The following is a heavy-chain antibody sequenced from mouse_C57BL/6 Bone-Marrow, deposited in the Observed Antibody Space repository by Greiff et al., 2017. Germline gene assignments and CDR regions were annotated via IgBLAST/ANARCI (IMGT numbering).Heavy chain of an antibody. Sequence: QVHVKQPGAELVKPGASVKMSCKASGYTFTSYWITWVKQRPGQGLEWIGDIYPGSGSTNYNEKFKSKATLTVDTSSSTAYMQLSSLTSEDSAVYYCARGWFPGLYYAMDYWGQGTSVTVSS. J-gene: IGHJ4*01. CDR1: GYTFTSYW. V-gene: IGHV1-55*01. CDR3: ARGWFPGLYYAMDY. D-gene: IGHD1-1*02. CDR2: IYPGSGST.